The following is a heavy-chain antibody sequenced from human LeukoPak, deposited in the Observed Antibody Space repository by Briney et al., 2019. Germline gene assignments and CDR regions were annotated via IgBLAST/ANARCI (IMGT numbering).Heavy chain of an antibody. CDR1: GFTFSSYW. Sequence: GGSLRLSCVASGFTFSSYWMSWVRQAPGKGLEWVANIKQDGSEKYYVGSVNGRFTISRDNANNSLYLQMNSLRDEDTAVYYCVRARDGYNFDAFDIWGQGTMVTVSS. CDR3: VRARDGYNFDAFDI. J-gene: IGHJ3*02. CDR2: IKQDGSEK. D-gene: IGHD5-24*01. V-gene: IGHV3-7*04.